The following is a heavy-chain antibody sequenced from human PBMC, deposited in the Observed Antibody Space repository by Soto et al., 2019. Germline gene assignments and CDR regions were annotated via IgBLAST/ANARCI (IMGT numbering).Heavy chain of an antibody. Sequence: SETLSLTCTVSGGSISSYYWSWIRQPPGKGLEWIGYIYYSGSTNYNPSLKSRVTISVDTSKNQFSLKLSSVTAADTAVYYCARDSGDDSSGYYYYYGMDVWGQGTTVTV. CDR2: IYYSGST. D-gene: IGHD3-22*01. J-gene: IGHJ6*02. V-gene: IGHV4-59*01. CDR3: ARDSGDDSSGYYYYYGMDV. CDR1: GGSISSYY.